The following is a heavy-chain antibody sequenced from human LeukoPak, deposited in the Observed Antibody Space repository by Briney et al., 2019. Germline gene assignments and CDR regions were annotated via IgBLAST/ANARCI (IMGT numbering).Heavy chain of an antibody. Sequence: GGSLRLSCAASGFTFSDYYMSWIRQAPGKGLEWVSYISSSGSTIYYADSVKGRFTISRDNAKNSLYLQMNSLRAEDTAVHYCARDPSGLVPLLYFDYWGQGTLVTVSS. D-gene: IGHD3-10*01. CDR1: GFTFSDYY. CDR3: ARDPSGLVPLLYFDY. J-gene: IGHJ4*02. V-gene: IGHV3-11*01. CDR2: ISSSGSTI.